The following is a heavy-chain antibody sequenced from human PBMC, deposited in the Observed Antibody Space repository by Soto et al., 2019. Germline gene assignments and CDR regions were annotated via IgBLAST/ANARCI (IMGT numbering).Heavy chain of an antibody. CDR1: GFTFDDNA. V-gene: IGHV3-9*01. D-gene: IGHD3-16*01. J-gene: IGHJ4*02. CDR3: AISRVRGGRTTFKY. Sequence: GGSLRLSCAVSGFTFDDNAMHWVRQAPEKGLEWVSGINWKSDIGYADSVKGRFTISRDNAENSLYLHMNSLRAEDTAVYYCAISRVRGGRTTFKYWGQGTQVTVSS. CDR2: INWKSDI.